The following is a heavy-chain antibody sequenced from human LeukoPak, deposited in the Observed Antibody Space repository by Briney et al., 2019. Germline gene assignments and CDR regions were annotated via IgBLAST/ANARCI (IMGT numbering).Heavy chain of an antibody. D-gene: IGHD2-2*01. J-gene: IGHJ6*02. V-gene: IGHV4-4*07. Sequence: SETLSLTCTVSGGSISSYYWSWIRQPAGKGPEWIGRIYTSGSTNYNPSLKSRVTMSVDTSKNQFSPKLSSVTAADTAVYYCASSYCSSTSCSPYYYYGMDVWGQGTTVTVSS. CDR3: ASSYCSSTSCSPYYYYGMDV. CDR1: GGSISSYY. CDR2: IYTSGST.